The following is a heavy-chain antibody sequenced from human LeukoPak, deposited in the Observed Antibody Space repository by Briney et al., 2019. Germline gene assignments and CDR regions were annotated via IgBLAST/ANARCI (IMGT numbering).Heavy chain of an antibody. CDR3: AKDSINRYPRGHFDY. CDR1: GFTFSDSA. J-gene: IGHJ4*02. D-gene: IGHD1-14*01. Sequence: PGGSLKLSCAASGFTFSDSAIHWVRQAPGKGLEWVSVITNSGSGTFYADSVKGRFTISRDNSKNTLYLQMNSLRAEDTAVYYCAKDSINRYPRGHFDYWGQGTLVTVSS. CDR2: ITNSGSGT. V-gene: IGHV3-23*01.